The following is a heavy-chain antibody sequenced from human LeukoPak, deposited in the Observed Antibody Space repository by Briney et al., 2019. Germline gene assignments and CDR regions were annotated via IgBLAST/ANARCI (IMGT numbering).Heavy chain of an antibody. CDR3: ARSERIAAKIY. V-gene: IGHV3-21*04. J-gene: IGHJ4*02. CDR2: ISSSSSTI. D-gene: IGHD6-6*01. Sequence: GGSLRLSCAASGFTFSSYSMNWVRQAPGKGLEWVSSISSSSSTIYYADSVKGRFTISRDNAKNSLYLQMNSLRAEDTAVYYCARSERIAAKIYWGQGTLVTVSS. CDR1: GFTFSSYS.